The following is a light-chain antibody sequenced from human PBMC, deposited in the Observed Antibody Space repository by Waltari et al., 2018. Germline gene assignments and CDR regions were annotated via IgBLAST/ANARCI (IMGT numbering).Light chain of an antibody. Sequence: EIVLTQSPGTLSLSPGESATLSCRASQSISGALAWYQQKPGQAPRLLIYGASNRATGIPDRFSGSGSGTEFSLTVSRLEPEDFAVYYCQHYVRLPVTFGQGTRVEI. CDR2: GAS. J-gene: IGKJ1*01. CDR1: QSISGA. V-gene: IGKV3-20*01. CDR3: QHYVRLPVT.